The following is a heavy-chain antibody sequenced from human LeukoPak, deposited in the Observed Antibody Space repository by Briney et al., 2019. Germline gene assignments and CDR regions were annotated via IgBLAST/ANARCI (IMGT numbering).Heavy chain of an antibody. CDR2: IYYSGST. CDR1: GGSISSFH. J-gene: IGHJ4*02. V-gene: IGHV4-59*01. Sequence: SETLSLTCTVSGGSISSFHWSWIRQPPGKGLEWIGYIYYSGSTNYNPSLKSRVTISVDTSKSQFSLKLSSVTAADTAVYYCARDYTGDYDSSGYLYYLDYWGLGTPVTVSS. D-gene: IGHD3-22*01. CDR3: ARDYTGDYDSSGYLYYLDY.